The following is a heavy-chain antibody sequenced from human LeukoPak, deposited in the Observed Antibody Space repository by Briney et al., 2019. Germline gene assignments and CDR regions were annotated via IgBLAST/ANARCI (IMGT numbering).Heavy chain of an antibody. V-gene: IGHV1-2*02. J-gene: IGHJ4*02. Sequence: ASVKVSCKASGYTFTGYYMHWVRQAPGQGLERMGWINPNSGSTNYAQKFQGRVTMTRDTSISTAYMELGRLRSDDTAVYYCARGRLYCSGGSCYQVGNYFDYWGQGTLVTVSS. CDR2: INPNSGST. CDR3: ARGRLYCSGGSCYQVGNYFDY. D-gene: IGHD2-15*01. CDR1: GYTFTGYY.